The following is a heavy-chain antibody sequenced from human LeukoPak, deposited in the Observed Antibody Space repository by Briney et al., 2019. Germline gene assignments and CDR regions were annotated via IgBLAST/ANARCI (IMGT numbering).Heavy chain of an antibody. D-gene: IGHD3-10*01. J-gene: IGHJ5*02. CDR1: GYTFTGYY. V-gene: IGHV1-2*02. CDR2: ISPNSGGT. Sequence: ASVKVSCKASGYTFTGYYMRWVRQAPGQGLEWMGWISPNSGGTNYAQKFQGRVTMTRDTSISTAYMELSRLRSDDTAVYYCARDKVYGSGSYSRHYNWFDPWGQGTLVTVSS. CDR3: ARDKVYGSGSYSRHYNWFDP.